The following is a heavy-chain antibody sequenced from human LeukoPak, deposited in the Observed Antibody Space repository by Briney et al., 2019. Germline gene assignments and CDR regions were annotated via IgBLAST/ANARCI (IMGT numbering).Heavy chain of an antibody. CDR3: ARLRGYCSGGSCYILDY. D-gene: IGHD2-15*01. J-gene: IGHJ4*02. CDR2: IYPGDSDT. CDR1: GYSFTTYW. V-gene: IGHV5-51*01. Sequence: GESLKISCKASGYSFTTYWIAWVRQMPGKGLEWMGMIYPGDSDTRYSPSFQGQITISVDKSISIAYLQWSSLKASDTAMYYCARLRGYCSGGSCYILDYWGQGTLVTVSS.